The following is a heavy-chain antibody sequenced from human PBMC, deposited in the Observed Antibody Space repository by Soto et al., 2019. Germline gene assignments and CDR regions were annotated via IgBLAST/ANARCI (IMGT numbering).Heavy chain of an antibody. CDR2: ISSNSWTI. D-gene: IGHD2-2*01. CDR3: ARGPSAAAPLSDWYFNL. CDR1: GFTFSSYS. Sequence: EVQLVESGGGLVQPGGSLRLSCAASGFTFSSYSMNWVRQAPGKGLEWVSYISSNSWTIYYPHSVQGRFTISRDNAKSSLHLQMDSLRDEATAVYYCARGPSAAAPLSDWYFNLWGRGTLVTVSS. J-gene: IGHJ2*01. V-gene: IGHV3-48*02.